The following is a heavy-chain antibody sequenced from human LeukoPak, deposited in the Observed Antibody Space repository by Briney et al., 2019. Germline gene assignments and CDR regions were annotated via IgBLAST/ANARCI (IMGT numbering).Heavy chain of an antibody. CDR1: GDSVSSNSAA. CDR3: ARDITGGFLFDY. CDR2: TYYRSKWYN. V-gene: IGHV6-1*01. D-gene: IGHD1-14*01. J-gene: IGHJ4*02. Sequence: SQTLSLTFAISGDSVSSNSAAWHWIRQSPSRDLQWLGRTYYRSKWYNDYAVSVKGRITINPDTSKNQFSLQLNSVTPEDTAVYYCARDITGGFLFDYWGQGTLVTVSS.